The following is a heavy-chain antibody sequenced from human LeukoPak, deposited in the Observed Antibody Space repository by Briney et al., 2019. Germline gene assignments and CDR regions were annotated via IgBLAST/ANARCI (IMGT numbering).Heavy chain of an antibody. D-gene: IGHD5-24*01. V-gene: IGHV4-59*01. CDR2: IFDSGTT. J-gene: IGHJ4*02. CDR3: ARDPDGYKFFDY. CDR1: GGSIGSYF. Sequence: SETLSLTCTVSGGSIGSYFWHWIRQPPGKGLEWMGYIFDSGTTAYNPSLKRRVTMSVDTSKNQFSLNLSSVTAADTAVYYCARDPDGYKFFDYWGRGSPVTVSS.